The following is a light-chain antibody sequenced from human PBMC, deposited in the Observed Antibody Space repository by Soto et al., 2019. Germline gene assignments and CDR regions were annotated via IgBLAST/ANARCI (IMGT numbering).Light chain of an antibody. Sequence: EVVLTQSPGTLSLSPGERATLSCRASQSVSGSDLAWYQQKPGQAPRLLISGVSNRATGTPDRFSGSGSGTDFTLTISSLEPEDFGIYYCQQRSKWVTFGRGTKVDIK. CDR1: QSVSGSD. V-gene: IGKV3D-20*02. CDR2: GVS. J-gene: IGKJ4*01. CDR3: QQRSKWVT.